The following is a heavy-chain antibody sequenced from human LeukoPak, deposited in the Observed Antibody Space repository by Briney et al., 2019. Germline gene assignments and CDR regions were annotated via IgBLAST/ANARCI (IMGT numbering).Heavy chain of an antibody. CDR2: ISGSGGGT. CDR1: GFTFSTYD. CDR3: AKGFSGSYFDY. J-gene: IGHJ4*02. V-gene: IGHV3-23*01. D-gene: IGHD1-26*01. Sequence: GGSLRLSCAASGFTFSTYDMSWVRQAPGKGLEWVSAISGSGGGTNYADSVKGRFAISRDNSKNTLYLQMNSLRAEDTALYYCAKGFSGSYFDYWGQGTLVTVSS.